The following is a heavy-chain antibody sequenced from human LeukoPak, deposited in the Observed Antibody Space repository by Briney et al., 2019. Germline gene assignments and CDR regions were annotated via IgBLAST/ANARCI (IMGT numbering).Heavy chain of an antibody. J-gene: IGHJ6*03. CDR1: GGSISTSRYY. CDR2: IYYSGST. CDR3: ARVVVVPAAMFSYYYYMDV. D-gene: IGHD2-2*01. V-gene: IGHV4-39*07. Sequence: PSETLSLTCTVSGGSISTSRYYWGWIRQPPGKGLEWIGSIYYSGSTYHNPSLKSRVTISGDTSKNQFSLKLSSVTAADTAVYYCARVVVVPAAMFSYYYYMDVWGKGTTVTISS.